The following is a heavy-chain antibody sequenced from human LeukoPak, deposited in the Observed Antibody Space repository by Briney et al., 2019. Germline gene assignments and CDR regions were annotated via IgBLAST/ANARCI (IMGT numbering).Heavy chain of an antibody. J-gene: IGHJ4*02. CDR1: GGSISSSTYY. V-gene: IGHV4-39*01. CDR3: AGGRSSVLGY. Sequence: SETLSLTCTVSGGSISSSTYYWGWIRQPPGKGLEWIVSIYYSGTTYYNPSLKSRVTISADTSKNQFSLKLSSVTAADTAVYYCAGGRSSVLGYWGQGTLVTVSS. CDR2: IYYSGTT. D-gene: IGHD6-19*01.